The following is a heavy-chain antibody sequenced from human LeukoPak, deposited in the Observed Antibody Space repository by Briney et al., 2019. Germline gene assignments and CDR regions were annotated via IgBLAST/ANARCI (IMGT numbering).Heavy chain of an antibody. Sequence: SETLSLTCAVSGYSISSGYYWGWIRQPPGKELEWIGSIYHSGSTYYNPSLKSRVTISVDTSENQFSLKLSSVTAADTAVYYCAGAVAGYYFDYWGQGTLVTVSS. V-gene: IGHV4-38-2*01. D-gene: IGHD6-19*01. J-gene: IGHJ4*02. CDR1: GYSISSGYY. CDR2: IYHSGST. CDR3: AGAVAGYYFDY.